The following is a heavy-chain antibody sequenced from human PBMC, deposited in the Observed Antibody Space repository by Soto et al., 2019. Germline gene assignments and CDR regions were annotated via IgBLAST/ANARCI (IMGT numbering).Heavy chain of an antibody. CDR2: MNPNSGNT. CDR3: ATTISLVRRVITWPIDY. D-gene: IGHD3-10*01. CDR1: GYTFTSYD. J-gene: IGHJ4*02. Sequence: ASVKVYCKASGYTFTSYDINWVRQATGQGLEWMGWMNPNSGNTGYAQKFQGRVTMTRDTSTSTVYMEMSSLRSEDTAVYYCATTISLVRRVITWPIDYWGQGTLVTVSS. V-gene: IGHV1-8*01.